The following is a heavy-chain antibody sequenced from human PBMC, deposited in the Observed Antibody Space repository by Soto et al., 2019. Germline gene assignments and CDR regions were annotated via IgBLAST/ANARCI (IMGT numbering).Heavy chain of an antibody. CDR2: IYHSGTT. D-gene: IGHD2-2*02. CDR3: ARGYCSSTICYIWDNWFDP. Sequence: PSETLSLTCTVSGGSISSGGYSWSWIRQPPRRGLEWIGYIYHSGTTYYNPSLKSRVTMSVDRSKNQFSLNLTSATAADTAVYYCARGYCSSTICYIWDNWFDPWGQGTLVTVSS. CDR1: GGSISSGGYS. V-gene: IGHV4-30-2*01. J-gene: IGHJ5*02.